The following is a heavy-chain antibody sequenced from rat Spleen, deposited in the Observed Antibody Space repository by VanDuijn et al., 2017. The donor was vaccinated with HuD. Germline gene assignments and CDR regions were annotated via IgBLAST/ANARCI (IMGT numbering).Heavy chain of an antibody. V-gene: IGHV5-31*01. Sequence: EVQLVESGGGLVQPGRSLKLSCIASGFIFNDYWMTWIRQAPGKGLEWVASITNAGGSTYYADSVKGRFTISRDNAKSTLFLQMDSLRSEDTATYYCARPNYGYPFAYWGQGTLVTVSS. CDR1: GFIFNDYW. D-gene: IGHD1-11*01. CDR3: ARPNYGYPFAY. J-gene: IGHJ3*01. CDR2: ITNAGGST.